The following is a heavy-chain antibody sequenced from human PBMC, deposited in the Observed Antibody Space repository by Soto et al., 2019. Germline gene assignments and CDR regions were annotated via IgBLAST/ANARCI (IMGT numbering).Heavy chain of an antibody. CDR1: GFTFSSYA. D-gene: IGHD2-15*01. CDR3: EKYPVLVVALPLDY. Sequence: EVQLLESGGGLVQPGGSLRLSCAASGFTFSSYAMSWVRQAPGKGLEWVAAISGSGGSTYYADSVKGRFTISRDNYKNTLYLQMNSLRAEDTAVYYCEKYPVLVVALPLDYWGQGTLVTVSS. V-gene: IGHV3-23*01. CDR2: ISGSGGST. J-gene: IGHJ4*02.